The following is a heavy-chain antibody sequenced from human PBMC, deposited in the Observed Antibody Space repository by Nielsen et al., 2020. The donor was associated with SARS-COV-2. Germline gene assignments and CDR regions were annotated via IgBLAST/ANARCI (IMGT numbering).Heavy chain of an antibody. CDR2: IIPIFGTA. J-gene: IGHJ5*02. V-gene: IGHV1-69*13. CDR1: GGTFSSHA. Sequence: SVKVSCKASGGTFSSHAISWVRQAPGQGLEWMGGIIPIFGTANYAQKFQGRVTITADESTSTAYMELRSLRSDDTAVYYCARFIRSGYALPNWFDPWGQGTLVTVSS. CDR3: ARFIRSGYALPNWFDP. D-gene: IGHD2-2*01.